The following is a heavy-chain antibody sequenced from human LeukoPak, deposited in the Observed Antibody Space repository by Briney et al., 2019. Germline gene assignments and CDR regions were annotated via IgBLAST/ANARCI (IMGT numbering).Heavy chain of an antibody. CDR1: GFTFSNAW. V-gene: IGHV3-15*01. J-gene: IGHJ4*02. Sequence: KTGGSLRLSCAASGFTFSNAWMSWVRQAPGKGLEWVGRIKSKPDGGTTDYAAPVKGRFTISRDDSKNTLYLQMNSLKTEDTAVYYCTTNLLRFLEWLLHRDYWGQGTLVTVSS. CDR3: TTNLLRFLEWLLHRDY. CDR2: IKSKPDGGTT. D-gene: IGHD3-3*01.